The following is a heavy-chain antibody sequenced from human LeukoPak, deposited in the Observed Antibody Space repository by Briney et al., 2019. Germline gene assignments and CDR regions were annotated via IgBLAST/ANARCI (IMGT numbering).Heavy chain of an antibody. CDR2: IYYSGST. J-gene: IGHJ4*02. Sequence: SETLSLTCTVSGGSISSYYWSWIRQPPGKGLEWIGYIYYSGSTNYNPSLKSRVTISVDTSKNQFSLKLSSVTAADTAVYYCARNPPQNSSGWRGALDWGQGTLVTVSS. CDR1: GGSISSYY. V-gene: IGHV4-59*01. CDR3: ARNPPQNSSGWRGALD. D-gene: IGHD6-19*01.